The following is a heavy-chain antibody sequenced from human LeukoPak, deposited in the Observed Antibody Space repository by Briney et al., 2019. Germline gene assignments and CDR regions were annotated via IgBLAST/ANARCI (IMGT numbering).Heavy chain of an antibody. Sequence: PSETLSLTCAVYGGSFSGYYWSWIRQLPGKGLEWIGEINHSGSTNYNPSLKSRVTISVDTSKNQFSLKLSSVTAADTAVYYCARGGGSGSFDYWGQGTLVTVSS. CDR1: GGSFSGYY. CDR2: INHSGST. CDR3: ARGGGSGSFDY. J-gene: IGHJ4*02. D-gene: IGHD1-26*01. V-gene: IGHV4-34*01.